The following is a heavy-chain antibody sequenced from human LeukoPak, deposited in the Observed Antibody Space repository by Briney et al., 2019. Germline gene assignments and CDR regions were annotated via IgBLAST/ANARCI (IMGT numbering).Heavy chain of an antibody. CDR3: ARGDSSGSPPSY. J-gene: IGHJ4*02. CDR1: GSSISSYY. CDR2: IYTSGST. V-gene: IGHV4-4*07. Sequence: SETLSLTCTVSGSSISSYYWSWIRQPAGKGLEWIGRIYTSGSTNYNPSLKSRVTMSVDTSKNQFSLKLSSVTAADTAVYYCARGDSSGSPPSYWGQGTLVTVSS. D-gene: IGHD1-26*01.